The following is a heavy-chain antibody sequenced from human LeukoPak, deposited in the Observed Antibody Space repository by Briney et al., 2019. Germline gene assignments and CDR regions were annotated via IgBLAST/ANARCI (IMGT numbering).Heavy chain of an antibody. Sequence: ASVKVSCKASGGTFSTFGISWVRQAPGQGLEWMGRINPNSGGTNYAQKFQGRVTMTRNTSISTAYMELSRLRSDDTAVYYCARGTYYYGSGSYSEWGQGTLVTVSS. J-gene: IGHJ4*02. D-gene: IGHD3-10*01. CDR2: INPNSGGT. CDR3: ARGTYYYGSGSYSE. CDR1: GGTFSTFG. V-gene: IGHV1-2*06.